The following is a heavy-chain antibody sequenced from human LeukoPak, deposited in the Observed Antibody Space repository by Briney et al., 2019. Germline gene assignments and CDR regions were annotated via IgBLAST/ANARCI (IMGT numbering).Heavy chain of an antibody. Sequence: GGSLRLSCAASGLTFSSYGMHWVRQAPGKGLEWVAVIWYDGSNKYYADSVKGRFTISRDNSKNTLYLQMNSLRAEDTAVYYCSTIPTYVSGSYLNVGYWGQGTLVTVSS. D-gene: IGHD3-10*01. CDR2: IWYDGSNK. CDR1: GLTFSSYG. J-gene: IGHJ4*02. V-gene: IGHV3-33*01. CDR3: STIPTYVSGSYLNVGY.